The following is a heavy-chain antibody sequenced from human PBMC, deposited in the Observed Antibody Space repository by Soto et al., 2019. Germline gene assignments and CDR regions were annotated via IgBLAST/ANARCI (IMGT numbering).Heavy chain of an antibody. Sequence: GGSLRLSCAASGFTFSSYAMSWVRQAPGKGLEWVSAISGSGGSTYYADSVKGRFTISRDNSKNTLYLQMNSLRAEDTAVYYCAKDQIGVGATYGDYWGQGTLVTVSS. V-gene: IGHV3-23*01. CDR1: GFTFSSYA. D-gene: IGHD1-26*01. CDR3: AKDQIGVGATYGDY. J-gene: IGHJ4*02. CDR2: ISGSGGST.